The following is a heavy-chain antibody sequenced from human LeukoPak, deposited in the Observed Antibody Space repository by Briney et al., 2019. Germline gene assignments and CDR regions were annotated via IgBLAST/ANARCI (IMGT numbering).Heavy chain of an antibody. Sequence: PGGSLRLSCAASGFTFSSYAMHWVRQAPGKGLEYVSAISSNGGSTYYANSVKGRFTISRDNSKNTLYLQMGSLRAEDMAVYYCARDVLGDRGSYPDYWGQGTLVTVSS. V-gene: IGHV3-64*01. CDR3: ARDVLGDRGSYPDY. CDR2: ISSNGGST. J-gene: IGHJ4*02. CDR1: GFTFSSYA. D-gene: IGHD1-26*01.